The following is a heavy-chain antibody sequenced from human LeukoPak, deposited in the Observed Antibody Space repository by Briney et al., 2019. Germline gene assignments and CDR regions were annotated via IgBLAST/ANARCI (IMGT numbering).Heavy chain of an antibody. Sequence: GGSLRLSCAASGFTFSSYGMHWVRQAPGKGLEWVAVISYEGSNKYYADSVKGRFTISRDNSKNTLYLQMNSLRAEDTAVYYCAKDRLELHGVLGLFDYWGQGTLVTVSS. CDR3: AKDRLELHGVLGLFDY. CDR2: ISYEGSNK. J-gene: IGHJ4*02. D-gene: IGHD2-8*02. V-gene: IGHV3-30*18. CDR1: GFTFSSYG.